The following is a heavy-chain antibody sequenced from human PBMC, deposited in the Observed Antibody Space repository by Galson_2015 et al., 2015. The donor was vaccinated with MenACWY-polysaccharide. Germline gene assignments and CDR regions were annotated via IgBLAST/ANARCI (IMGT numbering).Heavy chain of an antibody. Sequence: SLRLSCAASEFAFNRHTMTWVRQAPGKGLEWVASIGSTMRYIYYADSVKGRFTISRDNAKNSLYLQMDSLRVEDTAIYYCARERSVTPAIDYWGQGTLVTVSS. J-gene: IGHJ4*02. CDR1: EFAFNRHT. CDR3: ARERSVTPAIDY. CDR2: IGSTMRYI. V-gene: IGHV3-21*01. D-gene: IGHD5-18*01.